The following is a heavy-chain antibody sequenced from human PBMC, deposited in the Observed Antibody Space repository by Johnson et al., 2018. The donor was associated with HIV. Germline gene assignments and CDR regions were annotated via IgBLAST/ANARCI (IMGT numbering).Heavy chain of an antibody. V-gene: IGHV3-30*03. Sequence: VQLVESGGGLVQPGGSLRLSCAASGFTVSSNYMSWVRQAPGKGLEWVAVISYDGSNKYYADSVKGRFTISRDNSKNTLYLQMNSLRAEDTAVYYCARLPSGYSRDAFDIWGQGTMVTVSS. CDR1: GFTVSSNY. D-gene: IGHD5-18*01. CDR2: ISYDGSNK. CDR3: ARLPSGYSRDAFDI. J-gene: IGHJ3*02.